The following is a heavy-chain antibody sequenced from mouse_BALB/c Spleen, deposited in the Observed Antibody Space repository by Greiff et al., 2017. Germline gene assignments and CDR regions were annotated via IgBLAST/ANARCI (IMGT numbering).Heavy chain of an antibody. V-gene: IGHV2-6-7*01. CDR2: IWGDGST. D-gene: IGHD2-4*01. CDR1: GFSLTGYG. CDR3: ARGSMITTYYFDY. Sequence: VQLVESGPGLVAPSQSLSITCTVSGFSLTGYGVNWVRQPPGKGLEWLGMIWGDGSTDYNSALKSRLSISKDNSKSQVFLKMNSLQTDDTARYYCARGSMITTYYFDYWGQGTTLTVSS. J-gene: IGHJ2*01.